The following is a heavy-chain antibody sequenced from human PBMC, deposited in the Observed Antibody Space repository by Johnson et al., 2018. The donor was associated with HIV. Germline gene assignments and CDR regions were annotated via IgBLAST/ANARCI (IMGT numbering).Heavy chain of an antibody. Sequence: VQLVESGGGVVQPGRSLRLSCAASGFSFSNYAMDWVRQAPGKGLEWVANIKQDGSEKYYVDSVTGRFNISSDNSKNTLYLQMNSLGAEDTAVYYCARGQGYYYDSSGPTLNAFDIWGQGTMVTVSS. V-gene: IGHV3-7*02. D-gene: IGHD3-22*01. CDR3: ARGQGYYYDSSGPTLNAFDI. CDR2: IKQDGSEK. CDR1: GFSFSNYA. J-gene: IGHJ3*02.